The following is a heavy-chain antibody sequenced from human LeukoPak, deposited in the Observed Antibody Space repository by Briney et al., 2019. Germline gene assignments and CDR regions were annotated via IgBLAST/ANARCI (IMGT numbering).Heavy chain of an antibody. CDR2: IIPILGTA. Sequence: GASVKVSCKASGGTFSSYAISWVRQAPGQGLEWMGGIIPILGTANYAQKFQGRVTITTDESTSTAYMELSSLRSEDTAVYYCARSTYYDLWSGYRDFDYWGQGTLVTVSS. J-gene: IGHJ4*02. D-gene: IGHD3-3*01. V-gene: IGHV1-69*05. CDR1: GGTFSSYA. CDR3: ARSTYYDLWSGYRDFDY.